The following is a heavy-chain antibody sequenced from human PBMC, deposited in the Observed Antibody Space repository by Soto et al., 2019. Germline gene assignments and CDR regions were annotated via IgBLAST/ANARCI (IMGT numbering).Heavy chain of an antibody. Sequence: QVQLVESGGGVVQPGRSLRLSCEVSGLTFRTYGMHWVRQAPGKGLEWVAIISNEGSDEKYADSVKGRFTISRDNSKNTLYLQMNSLRVEYTAVYYCAKGCGSGGSCYIIDYWGQGTLVTVSS. CDR1: GLTFRTYG. V-gene: IGHV3-30*18. CDR3: AKGCGSGGSCYIIDY. CDR2: ISNEGSDE. J-gene: IGHJ4*02. D-gene: IGHD2-15*01.